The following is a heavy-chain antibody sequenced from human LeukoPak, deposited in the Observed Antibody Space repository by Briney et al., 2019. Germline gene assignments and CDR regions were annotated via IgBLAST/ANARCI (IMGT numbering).Heavy chain of an antibody. J-gene: IGHJ6*02. V-gene: IGHV1-2*02. CDR1: VYTLTHYY. Sequence: ASVTVSCKSSVYTLTHYYIHWVRQAPGQGLEWMGWMNPNSGDTNSAQSFQGRVTMTRETSISTAYMELSRLRFDDTAVYYCARVRRYYYGMDVWGQGTTVTVSS. CDR2: MNPNSGDT. CDR3: ARVRRYYYGMDV.